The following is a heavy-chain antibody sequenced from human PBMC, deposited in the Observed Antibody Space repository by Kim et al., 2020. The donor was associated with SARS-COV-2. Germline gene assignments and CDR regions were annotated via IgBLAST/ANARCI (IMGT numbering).Heavy chain of an antibody. V-gene: IGHV4-34*01. CDR3: ARLRRRSGGDY. D-gene: IGHD3-10*01. J-gene: IGHJ4*02. CDR1: GGSFSGYY. Sequence: SETLSLTCAVYGGSFSGYYWSWIRQPPGKGLEWIGEINHSGSTNYNPSLKSRVTISVDTSKNQFSLKLSSVTAADTAVYYCARLRRRSGGDYWGQGTLVT. CDR2: INHSGST.